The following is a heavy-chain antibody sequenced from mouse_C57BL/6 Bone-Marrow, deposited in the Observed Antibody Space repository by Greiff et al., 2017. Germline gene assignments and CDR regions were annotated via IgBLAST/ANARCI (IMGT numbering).Heavy chain of an antibody. CDR2: IHPNSGST. Sequence: QVQLQQPGAELVKPGASVKLSCKASGYTFTSYWMPWVKQRPGQGLEWIGMIHPNSGSTNYNEKFKSKATLTVDKSSSTAYMQLSSLTSEDSAVYYCAVYYDYYAMDYWGQGTSVTVSS. V-gene: IGHV1-64*01. J-gene: IGHJ4*01. CDR3: AVYYDYYAMDY. CDR1: GYTFTSYW. D-gene: IGHD2-1*01.